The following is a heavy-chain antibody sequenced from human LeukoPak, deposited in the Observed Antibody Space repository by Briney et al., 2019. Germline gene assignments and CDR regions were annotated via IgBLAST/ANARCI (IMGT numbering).Heavy chain of an antibody. Sequence: KPSGTLSLTCGVSGGSITNTNYWTWVRQPPGKGLEWIGEVNLQGSTNYNPSLMGRVAISVDTSENHISLQLTSVTAADTAVYYCAREGGPYRPLDYSGQGTLVTVSS. CDR1: GGSITNTNY. J-gene: IGHJ4*02. V-gene: IGHV4-4*02. CDR3: AREGGPYRPLDY. CDR2: VNLQGST.